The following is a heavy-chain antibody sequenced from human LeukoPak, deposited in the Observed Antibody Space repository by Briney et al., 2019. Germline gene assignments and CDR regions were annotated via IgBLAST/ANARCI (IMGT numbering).Heavy chain of an antibody. Sequence: GESLRISCKPSGHSFSNDWSAGVRQMPGKGLEWMGAIYPGDSDTRYSPSFQGLVTISDDKSLHNAYLQWTKVKASDTAMYYCAKFRGELLDGLAFWGQGTLVTVS. V-gene: IGHV5-51*01. D-gene: IGHD1-7*01. CDR3: AKFRGELLDGLAF. CDR2: IYPGDSDT. J-gene: IGHJ4*02. CDR1: GHSFSNDW.